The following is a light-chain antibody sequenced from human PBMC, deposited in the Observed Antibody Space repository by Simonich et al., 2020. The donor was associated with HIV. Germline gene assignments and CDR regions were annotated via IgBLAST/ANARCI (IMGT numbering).Light chain of an antibody. CDR1: SGSIASNY. Sequence: NFMLTQPLSVSESPGKTVTISCTPSSGSIASNYVQWYQLRPGSAPTTVIHEDNQRPSGVPDRFSGSIDRSSNSASLTISGLQTEDEADYYCQSFDSSTWVFGGGTKLTVL. CDR3: QSFDSSTWV. J-gene: IGLJ3*02. CDR2: EDN. V-gene: IGLV6-57*03.